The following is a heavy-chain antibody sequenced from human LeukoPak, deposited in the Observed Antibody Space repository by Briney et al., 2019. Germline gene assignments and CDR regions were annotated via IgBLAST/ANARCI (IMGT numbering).Heavy chain of an antibody. CDR1: GYTFTGYY. D-gene: IGHD6-13*01. Sequence: ASVKVSCKASGYTFTGYYRHWVRQAPGQGLEWMGWINPNSGDTKYAQKFQGRVTMTRDTSISTAYMELTRLRSDDSAVYYCARGETEETGTRPDAFDIWGQGTVVTVSS. CDR3: ARGETEETGTRPDAFDI. V-gene: IGHV1-2*02. J-gene: IGHJ3*02. CDR2: INPNSGDT.